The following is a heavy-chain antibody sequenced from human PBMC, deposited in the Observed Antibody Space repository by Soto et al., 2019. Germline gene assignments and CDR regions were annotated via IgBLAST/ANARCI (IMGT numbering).Heavy chain of an antibody. CDR2: ISGSGGST. D-gene: IGHD5-18*01. CDR1: GFTFSSYA. J-gene: IGHJ4*02. CDR3: ANRHSYGRQEFDY. V-gene: IGHV3-23*01. Sequence: EVQLLESGGGLVQPGGSLRLSCAASGFTFSSYAMSWVRQAPGKGLEWVSAISGSGGSTYYADSVKGRFTISRDNSKNPLYLQMNSLRAADTAVYYCANRHSYGRQEFDYWGQGTLVTVSS.